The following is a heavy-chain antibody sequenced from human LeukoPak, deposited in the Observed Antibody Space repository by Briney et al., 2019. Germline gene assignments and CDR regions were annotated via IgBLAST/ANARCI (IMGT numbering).Heavy chain of an antibody. Sequence: SETLSLTCTVSGGSISSGGYYWSWIRQHPGKGLEWIGYIYYSGSTYYNPSLKSRVTISVDTSKNQFSLKLSSVSAADTAVYYCARGLTGSGLENWGQGTLVTVSS. D-gene: IGHD5-24*01. J-gene: IGHJ4*02. CDR1: GGSISSGGYY. V-gene: IGHV4-31*03. CDR3: ARGLTGSGLEN. CDR2: IYYSGST.